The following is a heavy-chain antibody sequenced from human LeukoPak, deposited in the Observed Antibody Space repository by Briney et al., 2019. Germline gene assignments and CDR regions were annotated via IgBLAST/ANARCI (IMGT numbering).Heavy chain of an antibody. CDR1: GGSFSGYY. V-gene: IGHV4-59*01. Sequence: PSETLSLTCAVYGGSFSGYYWSWIRQPPGKGLEWIGYIYYSGSTNYNPSLKSRVTISVDTSKNQFSLKLSSVTAADTAVYYCARAPSNDFWSGYYGSDYYGMDVWGQGTTVTVSS. CDR2: IYYSGST. D-gene: IGHD3-3*01. CDR3: ARAPSNDFWSGYYGSDYYGMDV. J-gene: IGHJ6*02.